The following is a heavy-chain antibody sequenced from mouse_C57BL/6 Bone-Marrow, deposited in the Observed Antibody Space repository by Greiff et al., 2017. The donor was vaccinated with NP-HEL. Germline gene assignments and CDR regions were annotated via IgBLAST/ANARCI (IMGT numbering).Heavy chain of an antibody. CDR1: GFNIKNTC. J-gene: IGHJ1*03. V-gene: IGHV14-3*01. CDR2: IDPANGNT. CDR3: AFGSSFPYWYFDV. D-gene: IGHD1-1*01. Sequence: EVQLVESVAELVRPGASVKLSCTASGFNIKNTCMHWVKQRPEQGLEWIGRIDPANGNTKYAPKFQGKATITADTSSNTAYLQLSSLTSEDTAIYYCAFGSSFPYWYFDVWGTGTTVTVSS.